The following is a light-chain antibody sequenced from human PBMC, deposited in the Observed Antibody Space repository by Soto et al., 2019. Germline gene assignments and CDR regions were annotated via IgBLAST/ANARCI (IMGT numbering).Light chain of an antibody. CDR3: QHYNSYSEA. CDR1: QSVSGW. J-gene: IGKJ1*01. V-gene: IGKV1-5*01. CDR2: DAS. Sequence: DIQMTQSPSTLSASVGDTVTVTCRASQSVSGWLAWFQQKPGKAPKLLIYDASSLESGVPQRFSGSGSGTEFTLTISSLQPDDFATYYCQHYNSYSEAFGQGTKVDIK.